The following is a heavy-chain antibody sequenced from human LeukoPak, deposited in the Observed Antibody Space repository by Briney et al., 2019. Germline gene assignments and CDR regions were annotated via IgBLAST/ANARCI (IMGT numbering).Heavy chain of an antibody. CDR2: IYYSGST. Sequence: SETLSLTCTVSGGSISSSSYYWGWIRQPPGKGLEWIGSIYYSGSTYYNPSLKSRVTITVDTSKNQFSLKLTSVTPADTAVYYCATPTSAVTREFSYYFDYWGQGTLVTVSS. J-gene: IGHJ4*02. D-gene: IGHD4-17*01. CDR1: GGSISSSSYY. V-gene: IGHV4-39*07. CDR3: ATPTSAVTREFSYYFDY.